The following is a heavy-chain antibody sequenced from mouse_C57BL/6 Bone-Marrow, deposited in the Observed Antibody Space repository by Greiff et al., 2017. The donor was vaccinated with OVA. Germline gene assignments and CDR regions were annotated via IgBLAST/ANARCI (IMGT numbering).Heavy chain of an antibody. CDR1: GYTFTDYN. J-gene: IGHJ3*01. CDR3: ARRRDYDRFAY. V-gene: IGHV1-18*01. D-gene: IGHD2-4*01. CDR2: INPNNGGT. Sequence: VQLKESGPELVKPGASVKIPCKASGYTFTDYNMDWVKQSHGKSLEWIGDINPNNGGTIYNQKFKGKATLTVDKSSSTAYMELRSLTSEDTAVYYCARRRDYDRFAYWGQGTLVTVSA.